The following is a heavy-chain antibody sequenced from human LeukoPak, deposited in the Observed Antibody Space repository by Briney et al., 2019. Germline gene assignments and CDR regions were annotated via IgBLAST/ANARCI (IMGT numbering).Heavy chain of an antibody. J-gene: IGHJ5*02. CDR2: ISSSSSTI. CDR3: ARVITMDWFDP. Sequence: PGGSLRLSCAAFGFTFSSYSMNWVRQAPGKGLEWVSYISSSSSTIYYADSVKGRFTISRDNAKNSLYLQMNSLRAEDTAVYYCARVITMDWFDPWGQGTLVTVSS. V-gene: IGHV3-48*01. D-gene: IGHD3-10*01. CDR1: GFTFSSYS.